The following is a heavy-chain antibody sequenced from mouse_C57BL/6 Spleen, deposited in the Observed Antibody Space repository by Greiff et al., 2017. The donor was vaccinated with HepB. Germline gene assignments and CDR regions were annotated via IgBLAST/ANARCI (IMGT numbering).Heavy chain of an antibody. CDR1: GFTFSSYA. D-gene: IGHD2-12*01. Sequence: EVQVVESGGGLVKPGGSLKLSCAASGFTFSSYAMSWFRQTPEKRLEWVATISDGGSYTYYPDNVKGRFTISRDNAKNNLYLQMSHLKSEDTAMYYCARGRYDVGAMDYWGQGTAVTVSS. CDR2: ISDGGSYT. CDR3: ARGRYDVGAMDY. V-gene: IGHV5-4*01. J-gene: IGHJ4*01.